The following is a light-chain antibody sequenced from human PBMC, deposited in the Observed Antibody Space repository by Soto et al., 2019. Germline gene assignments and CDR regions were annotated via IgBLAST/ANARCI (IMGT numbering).Light chain of an antibody. CDR3: QQYDSRPNT. J-gene: IGKJ2*01. Sequence: DIQMTQYPSSLSDSVGDRVTITCQASQDITLYLNWYQHKAGKAPNLLIHDVSTLETGVPAMFSGRGSGTIFTLTIINLQPEDVATYYCQQYDSRPNTFGQGTKVEIK. V-gene: IGKV1-33*01. CDR1: QDITLY. CDR2: DVS.